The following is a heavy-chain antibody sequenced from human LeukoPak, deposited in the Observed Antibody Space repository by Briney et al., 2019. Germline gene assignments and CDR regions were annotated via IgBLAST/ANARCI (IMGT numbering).Heavy chain of an antibody. CDR3: ARMYSGSYQGWPNYYYYYMDV. CDR1: GYTFTSYG. J-gene: IGHJ6*03. CDR2: ISAYNGNT. Sequence: ASVKVSCKASGYTFTSYGISWVRQAPGQGLEWMGWISAYNGNTNYAQKLQGRVTMTTDTSTSTAYMELRSLRSDDTAVYYCARMYSGSYQGWPNYYYYYMDVWGKGTTVTISS. V-gene: IGHV1-18*01. D-gene: IGHD1-26*01.